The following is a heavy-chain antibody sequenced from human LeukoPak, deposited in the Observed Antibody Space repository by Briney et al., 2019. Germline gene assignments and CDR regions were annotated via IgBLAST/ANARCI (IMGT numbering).Heavy chain of an antibody. J-gene: IGHJ4*02. CDR2: ISWNSGSI. CDR1: GFTFDDYA. CDR3: AKDLYDSSGFDY. Sequence: GRSLRLSCAASGFTFDDYAMHWVRQAPGKGLEWVSGISWNSGSIGYADSVKGRFTISRDNAKNSLYLQMNSLRAEDTTLYYCAKDLYDSSGFDYWGQGTLVTVSS. V-gene: IGHV3-9*01. D-gene: IGHD3-22*01.